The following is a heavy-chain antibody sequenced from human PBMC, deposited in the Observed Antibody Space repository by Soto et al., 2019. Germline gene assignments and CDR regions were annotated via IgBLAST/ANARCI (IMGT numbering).Heavy chain of an antibody. J-gene: IGHJ4*02. CDR3: ARGFNWLDY. V-gene: IGHV3-53*01. Sequence: PGGSMRLSCAAAGFTVGGNDGTWVRQAPGKGLEWVSVIYSGGNTNYADSVKGRFTISRDNSKNTLYLQMNSLRAEDTAVYYCARGFNWLDYWGQGTLVTVSS. CDR2: IYSGGNT. CDR1: GFTVGGND. D-gene: IGHD5-12*01.